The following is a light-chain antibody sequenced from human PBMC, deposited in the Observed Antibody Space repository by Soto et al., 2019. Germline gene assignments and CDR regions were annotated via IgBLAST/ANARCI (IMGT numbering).Light chain of an antibody. CDR3: QKYDKGIHT. J-gene: IGKJ3*01. CDR2: SAS. V-gene: IGKV1-27*01. CDR1: QDIDNY. Sequence: DIQMTQSPSSLSASVGDRVTITCRASQDIDNYLAWYQQKPWRAPKLLIYSASTLQSGVPSRFSGSGSGTDFTLTISSLQPEDVATYYCQKYDKGIHTFGPGTTVDIK.